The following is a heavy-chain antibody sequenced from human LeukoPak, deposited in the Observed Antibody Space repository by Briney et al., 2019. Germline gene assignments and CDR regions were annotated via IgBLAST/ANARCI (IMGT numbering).Heavy chain of an antibody. CDR3: ARVDDYDSFDY. J-gene: IGHJ4*02. CDR1: GGSISSYY. Sequence: PSETLSLTCTVSGGSISSYYWSWIRQPPGKGLEWIGYIYYSGSTNYNPSLKSRVTISVDTSKNQFSLKLSSVTAADTAVYYCARVDDYDSFDYWGQGTLVTVSS. D-gene: IGHD4-17*01. CDR2: IYYSGST. V-gene: IGHV4-59*01.